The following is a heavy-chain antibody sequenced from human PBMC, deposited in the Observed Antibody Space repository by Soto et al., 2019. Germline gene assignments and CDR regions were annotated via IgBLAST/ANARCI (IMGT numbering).Heavy chain of an antibody. CDR2: IKQDGSEK. CDR3: AKAGITGTTFNWFDP. D-gene: IGHD1-7*01. Sequence: EVQLVESGGGLVQPGGSLRLSCAASGFTFSSYWMSWVRQAPGKGLEWVANIKQDGSEKYYVDSVKGRFTISRDNAKNSLYLQMNSLRAEDTALYYCAKAGITGTTFNWFDPWGQGTLVTVSS. J-gene: IGHJ5*02. V-gene: IGHV3-7*03. CDR1: GFTFSSYW.